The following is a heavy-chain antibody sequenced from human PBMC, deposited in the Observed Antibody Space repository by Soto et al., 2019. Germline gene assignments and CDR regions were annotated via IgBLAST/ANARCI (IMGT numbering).Heavy chain of an antibody. Sequence: GLSMRLSCASSAFTFGDYAMHWVRQAPGKGLEWLSGISWNSGSIGYADSVKGRFTISRDNAKNSLYLQMNSLRAEDPALYYCAKGHSVYSMAIYYWGQETLFTISS. CDR3: AKGHSVYSMAIYY. J-gene: IGHJ4*01. V-gene: IGHV3-9*01. D-gene: IGHD1-26*01. CDR2: ISWNSGSI. CDR1: AFTFGDYA.